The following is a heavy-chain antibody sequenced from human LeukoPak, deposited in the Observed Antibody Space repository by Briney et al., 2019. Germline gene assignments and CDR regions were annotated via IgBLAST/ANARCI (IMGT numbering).Heavy chain of an antibody. CDR2: VDPEDGET. Sequence: ASVKISCXVSGYTFTDYYMHWVQQARGKGLEWMGLVDPEDGETVYAEKFQGRVTITADTSTDTAYMELSSLRSEDTAVYYCALQLELSFPLVYWGQGTLVTVSS. CDR1: GYTFTDYY. CDR3: ALQLELSFPLVY. D-gene: IGHD1-7*01. V-gene: IGHV1-69-2*01. J-gene: IGHJ4*02.